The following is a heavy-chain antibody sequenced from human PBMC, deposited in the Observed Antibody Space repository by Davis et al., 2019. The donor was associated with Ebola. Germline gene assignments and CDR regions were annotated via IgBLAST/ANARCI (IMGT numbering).Heavy chain of an antibody. V-gene: IGHV1-2*02. Sequence: ASVKVSCKASGYTFTGYYLHWVRQAPGQGLEWMGWIHPNTGGTNYAQKFQGRVTMTRDTSINTAYMQLTRLTSDDTAVYYCARPDSSGWPYFHYWGQGTLVTVCS. D-gene: IGHD6-19*01. J-gene: IGHJ4*02. CDR1: GYTFTGYY. CDR3: ARPDSSGWPYFHY. CDR2: IHPNTGGT.